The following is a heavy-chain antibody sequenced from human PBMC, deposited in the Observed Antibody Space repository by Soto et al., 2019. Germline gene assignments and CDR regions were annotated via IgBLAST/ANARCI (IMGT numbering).Heavy chain of an antibody. CDR1: DGSISTSSYY. CDR2: IFYTGRT. V-gene: IGHV4-39*01. Sequence: SETLSLTCTVSDGSISTSSYYWGWIRQSPGKGLEWIGTIFYTGRTYYNPSLESRVTLSVDTSKNQFSLHLTSVTAADTAVYYCTRHHPHHYDSSGYFDYWGQGTLVTGSS. CDR3: TRHHPHHYDSSGYFDY. J-gene: IGHJ4*02. D-gene: IGHD3-22*01.